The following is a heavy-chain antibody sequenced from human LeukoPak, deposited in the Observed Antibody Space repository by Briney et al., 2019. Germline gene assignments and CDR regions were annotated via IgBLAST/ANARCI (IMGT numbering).Heavy chain of an antibody. CDR3: TRDFYGSGDV. V-gene: IGHV3-33*01. J-gene: IGHJ3*01. CDR1: GFTFSSYG. D-gene: IGHD6-19*01. CDR2: IWYDGSNK. Sequence: GGSLRLSCAASGFTFSSYGMHWVPKAPGKGLEWVAVIWYDGSNKYYGDSVKGRFTISRDNAKNTLYLQMNSLRADDTAVYYCTRDFYGSGDVWGQGTMVTVSS.